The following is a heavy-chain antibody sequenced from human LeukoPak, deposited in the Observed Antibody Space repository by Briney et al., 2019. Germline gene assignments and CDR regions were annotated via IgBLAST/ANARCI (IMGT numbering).Heavy chain of an antibody. V-gene: IGHV3-74*01. CDR3: AREGGYDYYFDY. CDR2: INSDESDI. Sequence: GGSLRFSCAASGFTFSSYWMHWVRHAPGKELVWVSRINSDESDIRYADSVKGRFTISRDNAKNTLYLQMNSLRAEDTAVYYCAREGGYDYYFDYWGQGTLVTVSS. J-gene: IGHJ4*02. CDR1: GFTFSSYW. D-gene: IGHD5-12*01.